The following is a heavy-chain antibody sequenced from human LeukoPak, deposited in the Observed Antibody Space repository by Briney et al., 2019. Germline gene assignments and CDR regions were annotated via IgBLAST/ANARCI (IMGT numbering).Heavy chain of an antibody. CDR3: ARDTRFGSNWNDEDSAFDI. J-gene: IGHJ3*02. D-gene: IGHD1-1*01. Sequence: NTSETLSLTCTVSGGSISSYYWSWIRQPPGKGLEWIGYIYYSGSTNYNPSLKSRVTISVDRSKNQFSLKLSSVTAADTAVYYCARDTRFGSNWNDEDSAFDIWGQGTMVTVSS. CDR1: GGSISSYY. V-gene: IGHV4-59*12. CDR2: IYYSGST.